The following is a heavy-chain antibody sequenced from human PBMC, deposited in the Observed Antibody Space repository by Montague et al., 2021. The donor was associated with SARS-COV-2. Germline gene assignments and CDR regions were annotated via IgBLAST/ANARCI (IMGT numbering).Heavy chain of an antibody. V-gene: IGHV4-34*01. CDR3: ARGQGEITMIVVVLTAAAHYFDY. D-gene: IGHD3-22*01. CDR1: GGSLSGYD. Sequence: SETLSLTCAVYGGSLSGYDWSWIRQPPGKGLEWIGEINHSGSTKYNPSLKSRVRISVDTSKNQFSLKLNSVTAADTAVYYCARGQGEITMIVVVLTAAAHYFDYWGQGTLVTVSP. J-gene: IGHJ4*02. CDR2: INHSGST.